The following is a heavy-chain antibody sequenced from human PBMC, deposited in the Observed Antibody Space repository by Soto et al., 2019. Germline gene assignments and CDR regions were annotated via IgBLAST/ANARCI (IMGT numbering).Heavy chain of an antibody. CDR3: ARDHYVYDILTGYVNYYGMDV. J-gene: IGHJ6*02. V-gene: IGHV4-30-4*01. D-gene: IGHD3-9*01. CDR2: IYYSGTT. Sequence: QVQLQESGPGLVKPSQTLSLTCTVSGGSISSGDYYWSWIRQPPGKGLEWIGYIYYSGTTYYNPSLKSRVTISVDTSETQFSLKLSSVTAADTAVYYCARDHYVYDILTGYVNYYGMDVWGHGTTVTVSS. CDR1: GGSISSGDYY.